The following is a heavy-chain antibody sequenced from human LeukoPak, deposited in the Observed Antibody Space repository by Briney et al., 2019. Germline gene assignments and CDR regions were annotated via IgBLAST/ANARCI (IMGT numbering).Heavy chain of an antibody. CDR2: IRFDGCTK. V-gene: IGHV3-30*02. CDR3: AQPDF. J-gene: IGHJ4*02. CDR1: GITFRSSS. Sequence: HPGGSLRLSCVASGITFRSSSMHWVRQAPGKGLEWLAFIRFDGCTKYYADSVKGRFTVSRDNSKSTLYLQMNSLRAEDTAVYYCAQPDFWGQGTLVTVSS.